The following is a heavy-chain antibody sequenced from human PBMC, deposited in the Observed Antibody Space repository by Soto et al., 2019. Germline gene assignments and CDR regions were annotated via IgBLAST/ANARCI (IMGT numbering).Heavy chain of an antibody. J-gene: IGHJ4*01. CDR3: AGHVGYSDSLSYSVS. Sequence: GGSLRLSCSVSGFTFTNYDMHWVRQAPGKGLEWVAVVSHDGSNEYYADSVKGRFTIFRDNSKNTLYLQMHSLTSEDTAVYYCAGHVGYSDSLSYSVSWGDGLPVTVPQ. CDR2: VSHDGSNE. V-gene: IGHV3-30*03. D-gene: IGHD3-9*01. CDR1: GFTFTNYD.